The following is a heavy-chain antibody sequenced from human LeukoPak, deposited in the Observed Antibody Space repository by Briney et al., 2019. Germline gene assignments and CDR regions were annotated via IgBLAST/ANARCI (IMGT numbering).Heavy chain of an antibody. CDR2: IIPIFGTA. Sequence: SVKLSFTCAGCSFTSYTFSWVRLPPGQGHEWMGGIIPIFGTANYAQKFQSRVMIISDETTNTAYMELRSLITEGTTVYYCAGVYCSSTSCPHWFDPSGQGTLVTVSS. J-gene: IGHJ5*02. V-gene: IGHV1-69*13. CDR1: GCSFTSYT. D-gene: IGHD2-2*01. CDR3: AGVYCSSTSCPHWFDP.